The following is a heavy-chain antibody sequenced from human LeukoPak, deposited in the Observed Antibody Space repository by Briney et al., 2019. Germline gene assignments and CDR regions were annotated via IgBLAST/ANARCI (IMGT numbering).Heavy chain of an antibody. CDR1: GFTFSTYD. CDR3: ARDGQVLITYYYDSSGLYLDY. J-gene: IGHJ4*02. Sequence: PGGSLRLSCAASGFTFSTYDMHWVRQAPGKGLEWVAAISYDGSNKYYADSVKGRLTISRDNSKNTLYLQMNSLRAEDTAVYYCARDGQVLITYYYDSSGLYLDYWGQGTLVTVSS. V-gene: IGHV3-30*19. CDR2: ISYDGSNK. D-gene: IGHD3-22*01.